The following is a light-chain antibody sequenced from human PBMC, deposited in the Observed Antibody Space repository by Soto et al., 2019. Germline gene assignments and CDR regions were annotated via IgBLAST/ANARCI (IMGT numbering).Light chain of an antibody. J-gene: IGLJ1*01. Sequence: QSVLTQSSSASASLGSSVKLTCTLSSGHSSYIIAWHQQQPGKAPRYLMKLEGSGSYNKGSGVPDRFSGSSSGGDRYLTISHLPFEDEADYYCETCESNTQVFGNGTKVTVL. CDR2: LEGSGSY. V-gene: IGLV4-60*02. CDR3: ETCESNTQV. CDR1: SGHSSYI.